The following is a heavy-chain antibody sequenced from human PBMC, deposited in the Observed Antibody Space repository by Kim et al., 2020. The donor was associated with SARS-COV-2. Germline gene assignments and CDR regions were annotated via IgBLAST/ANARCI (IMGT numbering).Heavy chain of an antibody. Sequence: SVKVSCKASGGTFSSYSISWVRQAPGQGLEWMGGLIPLFGTPKYAQKFQGRVTITADESTRTDYLEVSSLRSEDTAVYYCARDRGGGYYDYLGQGTLV. CDR1: GGTFSSYS. J-gene: IGHJ4*02. CDR3: ARDRGGGYYDY. D-gene: IGHD3-22*01. V-gene: IGHV1-69*13. CDR2: LIPLFGTP.